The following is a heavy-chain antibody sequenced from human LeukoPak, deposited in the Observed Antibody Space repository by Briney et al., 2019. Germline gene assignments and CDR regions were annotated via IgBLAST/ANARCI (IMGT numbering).Heavy chain of an antibody. J-gene: IGHJ4*02. Sequence: PGGSLRLSCAASGFTFSSYGMHWVRQAPGKGLEWVAVISYDGSNKYYADSVKGRFTISRDNSKNTLYLQMNSLRAEDTAVYYCAKWRGSLWGQGTLVTVSS. CDR1: GFTFSSYG. CDR3: AKWRGSL. CDR2: ISYDGSNK. D-gene: IGHD3-10*01. V-gene: IGHV3-30*18.